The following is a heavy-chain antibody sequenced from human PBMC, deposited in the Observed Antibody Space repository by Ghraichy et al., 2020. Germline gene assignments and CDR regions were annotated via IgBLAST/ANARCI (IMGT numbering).Heavy chain of an antibody. Sequence: SQTLSLTCTVSGGSISSYYWSWIRQPPGKGLEWIGYIYYSGSTNYNPSLKSRVTISVDTSKNQFSLKLSSVTAADTAVYYCARDTHQGYSYGLDYWGQGTLVTVSS. CDR3: ARDTHQGYSYGLDY. V-gene: IGHV4-59*01. D-gene: IGHD5-18*01. CDR2: IYYSGST. CDR1: GGSISSYY. J-gene: IGHJ4*02.